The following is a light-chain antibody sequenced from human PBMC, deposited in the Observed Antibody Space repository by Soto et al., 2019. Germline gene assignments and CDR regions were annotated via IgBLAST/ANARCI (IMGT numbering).Light chain of an antibody. Sequence: QSVMTQPPSVSAAPGQKVTISCSGSSSNIGGNSVSWYQQLPGTAPKLLIYDDNKRPSGIPDRFSGSKSGTSATLGITGFQTGDEADYYCGSWDSSLRAYVFGTGTQLTVL. V-gene: IGLV1-51*01. CDR3: GSWDSSLRAYV. J-gene: IGLJ1*01. CDR2: DDN. CDR1: SSNIGGNS.